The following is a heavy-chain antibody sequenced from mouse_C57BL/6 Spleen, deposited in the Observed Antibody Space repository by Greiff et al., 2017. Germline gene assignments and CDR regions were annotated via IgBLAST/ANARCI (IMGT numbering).Heavy chain of an antibody. J-gene: IGHJ4*01. CDR1: GYTFTSYW. CDR2: IDPSDSYT. Sequence: QVQLQQPGAELVMPGASVKLSCKASGYTFTSYWMHWVKQRPGQGLEWIGEIDPSDSYTNYNQKFKGKSTLTVDKSSSTAYMQLSSLTSEDSAVYYCARRQLRLRRDLIHYAMDYWGQGTSVTVSS. CDR3: ARRQLRLRRDLIHYAMDY. V-gene: IGHV1-69*01. D-gene: IGHD3-2*02.